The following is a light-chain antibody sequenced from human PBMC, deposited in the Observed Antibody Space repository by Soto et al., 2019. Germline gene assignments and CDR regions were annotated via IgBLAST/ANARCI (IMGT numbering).Light chain of an antibody. CDR2: DSS. CDR1: QSVNSN. CDR3: QQCNNRPYT. J-gene: IGKJ2*01. V-gene: IGKV3-15*01. Sequence: EVVMTQSPATLSLSPGERATLSCRASQSVNSNLVWYQQKPVQAPRLLIYDSSTRATGIPARFSGSGSGTEFTLTISSLQSEDVALYFCQQCNNRPYTFGHGTKLEIK.